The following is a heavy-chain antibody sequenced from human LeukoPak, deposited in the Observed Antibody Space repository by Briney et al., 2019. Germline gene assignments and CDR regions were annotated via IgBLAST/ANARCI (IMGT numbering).Heavy chain of an antibody. J-gene: IGHJ4*02. CDR1: GYTLTELS. Sequence: ASVKVSCKVSGYTLTELSMHWVRQAPGKGLEWMGGFDPEDGETIYAQKFQGRVTITADESTSTAYMELSSLRSEDTAVYYCASSYCGGDCYSGGYWDYWGQGTLVTVSS. V-gene: IGHV1-24*01. CDR3: ASSYCGGDCYSGGYWDY. D-gene: IGHD2-21*01. CDR2: FDPEDGET.